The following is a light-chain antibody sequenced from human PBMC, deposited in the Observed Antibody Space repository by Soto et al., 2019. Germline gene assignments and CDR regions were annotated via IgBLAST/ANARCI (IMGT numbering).Light chain of an antibody. Sequence: DLQMTQSPSSISASVGDRVTITCRASQGITNRLAWYQQKPGQAPTLLICEASNLQSGVPSRISGSGSGTDFTLTISSLQPEDFANYYCQQANSFPITFGQGTRLEI. CDR2: EAS. CDR1: QGITNR. J-gene: IGKJ5*01. CDR3: QQANSFPIT. V-gene: IGKV1D-12*01.